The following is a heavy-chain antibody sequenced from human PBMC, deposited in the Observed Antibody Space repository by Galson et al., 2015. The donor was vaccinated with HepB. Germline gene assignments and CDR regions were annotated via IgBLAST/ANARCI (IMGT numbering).Heavy chain of an antibody. D-gene: IGHD4-23*01. J-gene: IGHJ3*02. V-gene: IGHV4-59*08. Sequence: ETLSLTCTVSGGSISSYYWSWIRQPPGKGLEWIGYIYYSGSTNYNPSLKSRVTISVDTSKNQFSLKLSSVTAADTAMYYCARRYGGSLNDAFDIWGQGTMVTVSS. CDR2: IYYSGST. CDR1: GGSISSYY. CDR3: ARRYGGSLNDAFDI.